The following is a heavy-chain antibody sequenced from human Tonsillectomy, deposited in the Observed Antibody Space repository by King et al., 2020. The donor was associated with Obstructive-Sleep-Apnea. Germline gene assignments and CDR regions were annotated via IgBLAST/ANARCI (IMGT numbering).Heavy chain of an antibody. D-gene: IGHD3-10*01. Sequence: QLQESGPGLVKPPETLSLTCTVSGGSISSYYWNWIRQPPGKGLEWIGYIYYSGSTNYNPSLKSRVNISIDTSKNQFSLRLSSVTAADTAVYYCARDQGYFGSGSYQDNWFDPWGQGTLVTVSS. CDR3: ARDQGYFGSGSYQDNWFDP. CDR2: IYYSGST. J-gene: IGHJ5*02. V-gene: IGHV4-59*01. CDR1: GGSISSYY.